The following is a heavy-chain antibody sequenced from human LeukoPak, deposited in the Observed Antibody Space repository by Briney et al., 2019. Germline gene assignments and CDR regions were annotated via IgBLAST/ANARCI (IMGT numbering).Heavy chain of an antibody. Sequence: TGGSLRLSCAASGFTFSSYSMSWVRQAPGKGLEWVSYISSSSSTIYYADSVKGRFTISRDNAKNSLYLQMNSLRAEDTAVYYCARDFFGGYCSGGSCYPPDAFDIWGQGTMVTVSS. D-gene: IGHD2-15*01. CDR1: GFTFSSYS. CDR3: ARDFFGGYCSGGSCYPPDAFDI. CDR2: ISSSSSTI. J-gene: IGHJ3*02. V-gene: IGHV3-48*01.